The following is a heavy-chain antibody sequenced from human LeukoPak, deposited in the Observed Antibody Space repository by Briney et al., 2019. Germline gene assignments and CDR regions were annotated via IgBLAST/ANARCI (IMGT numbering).Heavy chain of an antibody. CDR1: GFTFSTYA. CDR3: VKDSKSSGWYVPPNFDY. Sequence: GGSLRLSCSASGFTFSTYAMHWVRQAPGKGLEYVSSVSSNVYSTHYADSVKGRFAISRDNSKNTLYLQMSSLRTGDTAVYYCVKDSKSSGWYVPPNFDYWGQGTLVTVSS. V-gene: IGHV3-64D*09. CDR2: VSSNVYST. J-gene: IGHJ4*02. D-gene: IGHD6-19*01.